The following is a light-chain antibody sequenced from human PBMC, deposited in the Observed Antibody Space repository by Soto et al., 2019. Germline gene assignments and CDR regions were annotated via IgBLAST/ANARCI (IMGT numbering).Light chain of an antibody. CDR3: QQRSNWIT. V-gene: IGKV3-11*01. CDR2: DAS. Sequence: EIVLTPSPATLSLSPGERATLSCRASQSVSSYLAWYQQKPGQAPGLLIYDASNRATGIPARFSGSGSGTDFTLTISSLEPEDFAVYYCQQRSNWITFGQGTRLEIK. J-gene: IGKJ5*01. CDR1: QSVSSY.